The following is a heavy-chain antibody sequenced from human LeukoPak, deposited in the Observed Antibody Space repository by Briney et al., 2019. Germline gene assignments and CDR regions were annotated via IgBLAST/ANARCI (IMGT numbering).Heavy chain of an antibody. J-gene: IGHJ6*02. CDR2: ISGSGGST. D-gene: IGHD6-25*01. CDR3: ARSVTPATGMNL. Sequence: GGSLRLSCAASGFTFSIYAMRWVRQAPGRGLEWVSSISGSGGSTYYADSVKGRFTISRDNSKNTLYLEMNSLRADDTAVYYGARSVTPATGMNLWGQGTTVTVSS. V-gene: IGHV3-23*01. CDR1: GFTFSIYA.